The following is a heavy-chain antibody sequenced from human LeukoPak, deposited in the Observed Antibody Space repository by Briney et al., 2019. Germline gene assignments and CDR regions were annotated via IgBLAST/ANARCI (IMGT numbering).Heavy chain of an antibody. Sequence: GGSLKISGKGSGYSFISFWFGGLRQMPGKGLEWMEIIDPMESDTRYSPSFQGQVTISVDKSISTAYLQWSSLRASDTAMYYCARGGYYGSGRGWFDPGGQGTLVTVSS. CDR2: IDPMESDT. V-gene: IGHV5-51*01. J-gene: IGHJ5*02. CDR3: ARGGYYGSGRGWFDP. CDR1: GYSFISFW. D-gene: IGHD3-10*01.